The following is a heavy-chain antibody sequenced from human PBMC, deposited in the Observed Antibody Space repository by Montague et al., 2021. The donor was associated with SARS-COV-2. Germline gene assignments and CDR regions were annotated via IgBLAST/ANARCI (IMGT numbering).Heavy chain of an antibody. CDR2: IYYSGST. CDR1: GGSINNYY. V-gene: IGHV4-59*01. J-gene: IGHJ5*02. Sequence: SETLSLTCTVSGGSINNYYWSWIRQPPGRGLEWIGYIYYSGSTEYSPSLKSRVTMSIDTSKNQFSLRLNSVTAADTAVYYRARAWQPLIHEGFGWFDPWGQGTLVTVSS. D-gene: IGHD6-13*01. CDR3: ARAWQPLIHEGFGWFDP.